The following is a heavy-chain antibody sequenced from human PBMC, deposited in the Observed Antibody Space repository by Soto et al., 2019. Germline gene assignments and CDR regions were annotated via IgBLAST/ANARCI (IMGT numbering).Heavy chain of an antibody. CDR3: ARTQNYDILTGYYEYYYGMDV. Sequence: ASVKVSCKASGYTFTSYGISWVRQAPGQGLEWMGWISAYNGNTNYAQKLQGRVTMTTDTSTSTAYMELRSLRSDDTAVYYCARTQNYDILTGYYEYYYGMDVWGQGTTVTVSS. CDR2: ISAYNGNT. CDR1: GYTFTSYG. J-gene: IGHJ6*02. D-gene: IGHD3-9*01. V-gene: IGHV1-18*01.